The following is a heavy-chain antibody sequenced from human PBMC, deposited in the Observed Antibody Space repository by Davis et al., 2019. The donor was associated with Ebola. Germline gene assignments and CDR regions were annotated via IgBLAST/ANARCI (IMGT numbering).Heavy chain of an antibody. J-gene: IGHJ5*02. V-gene: IGHV3-23*01. CDR1: GFTFSSYA. CDR3: AKGYDFWSGYRFDP. Sequence: GESLKISCAASGFTFSSYAMSWVRQAPGKGLEWVSAISGSGGSTYYADSVKGRFTISRDNSKNTLYLQMNSLRAEDTAVYYCAKGYDFWSGYRFDPWGQGTLVTVSS. D-gene: IGHD3-3*01. CDR2: ISGSGGST.